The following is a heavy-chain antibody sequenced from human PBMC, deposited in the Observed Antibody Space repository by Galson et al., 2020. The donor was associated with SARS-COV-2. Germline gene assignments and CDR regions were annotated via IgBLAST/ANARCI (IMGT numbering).Heavy chain of an antibody. Sequence: QAGGSLRLSCAASGFTFSGYSMDWLRQAPGKGLEWISYISTSATTIYYADSVRGRFTISRDDAKNSLFLQMNSLRAEDTAVYYCARDWPDTHFDQWGQGTLVTVSS. CDR3: ARDWPDTHFDQ. CDR2: ISTSATTI. J-gene: IGHJ4*02. V-gene: IGHV3-48*04. CDR1: GFTFSGYS. D-gene: IGHD5-18*01.